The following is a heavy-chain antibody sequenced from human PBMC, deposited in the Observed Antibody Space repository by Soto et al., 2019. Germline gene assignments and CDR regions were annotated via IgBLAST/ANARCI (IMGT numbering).Heavy chain of an antibody. CDR1: GFTVSSNY. Sequence: GGSLRLSCAASGFTVSSNYMSWVRQAPGKGLAWVSVIYSGGSTYYADSVKGRFTISRDNSKNTLYLQMNSLRAEDTAVYYCASRGSYYYYYGMDVWGQGTTVTVSS. J-gene: IGHJ6*02. V-gene: IGHV3-66*01. CDR2: IYSGGST. CDR3: ASRGSYYYYYGMDV. D-gene: IGHD1-26*01.